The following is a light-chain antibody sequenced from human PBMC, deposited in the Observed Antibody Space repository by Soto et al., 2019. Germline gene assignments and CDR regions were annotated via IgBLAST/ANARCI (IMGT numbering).Light chain of an antibody. CDR2: KAS. V-gene: IGKV1-5*03. J-gene: IGKJ2*01. Sequence: DIQMTQSPSTLSASVGDRVTITCRASQSISNWLAWYQQKPGKAPKLLIYKASSLESGVPSRFSGSGSGTEFTLTISSLQSDDFATYFCQQYNSYSYTFGQGTKLEIK. CDR3: QQYNSYSYT. CDR1: QSISNW.